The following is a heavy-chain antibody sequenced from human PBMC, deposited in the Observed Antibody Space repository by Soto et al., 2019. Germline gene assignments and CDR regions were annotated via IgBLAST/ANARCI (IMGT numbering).Heavy chain of an antibody. CDR2: IYHSGST. Sequence: PSETLSLTCAVSSGSISSSNWWSWVRQPPGKGLEWIGEIYHSGSTNYNPSLKSRVTISVDKSKNQFSLKLSSVTAADTAVYYCAGRYYDFWSGYCYWGQGTLVTVSS. D-gene: IGHD3-3*01. CDR3: AGRYYDFWSGYCY. CDR1: SGSISSSNW. J-gene: IGHJ4*02. V-gene: IGHV4-4*02.